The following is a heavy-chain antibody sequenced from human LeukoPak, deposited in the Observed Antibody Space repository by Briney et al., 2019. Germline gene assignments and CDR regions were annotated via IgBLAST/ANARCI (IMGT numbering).Heavy chain of an antibody. CDR2: IFYSGDT. Sequence: PLGPLSLPCAVSGYFISSRNWWGWVRQPPGEGLEGIGHIFYSGDTYYSPSLKSRVTMSIDTSQNQFSLKLTSVTAVDTAVYFCARYGGDSDWYFDLWGRGTLVTVSS. CDR3: ARYGGDSDWYFDL. D-gene: IGHD4-23*01. CDR1: GYFISSRNW. V-gene: IGHV4-28*01. J-gene: IGHJ2*01.